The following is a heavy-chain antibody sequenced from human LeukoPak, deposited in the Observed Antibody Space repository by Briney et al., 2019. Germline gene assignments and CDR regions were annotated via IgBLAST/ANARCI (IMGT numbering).Heavy chain of an antibody. CDR2: TNPNSGGT. V-gene: IGHV1-2*06. Sequence: ASVKVSCKASGNTFTAYYIHWVRRAPGQGLEWMGRTNPNSGGTDYAQNFRGRVTLTRDTSISTAYMDLTRLRSDDTAVYYCARDLGHRTDYWGQGTLVTVSS. CDR1: GNTFTAYY. J-gene: IGHJ4*02. CDR3: ARDLGHRTDY. D-gene: IGHD1-1*01.